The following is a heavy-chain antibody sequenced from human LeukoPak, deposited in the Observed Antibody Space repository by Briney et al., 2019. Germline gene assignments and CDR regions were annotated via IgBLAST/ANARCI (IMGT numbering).Heavy chain of an antibody. J-gene: IGHJ4*02. Sequence: GRSLRLSCAGSRFSFSSYAMPWVRQAPGKGLEWVAVISYDGTNKYYAESVKGRFTISRDNSKNTLYLQMNSLRAEDTAVYYCARRYCSSTTCYTAFDYWGQGTLVTVSS. D-gene: IGHD2-2*02. CDR2: ISYDGTNK. CDR1: RFSFSSYA. V-gene: IGHV3-30*01. CDR3: ARRYCSSTTCYTAFDY.